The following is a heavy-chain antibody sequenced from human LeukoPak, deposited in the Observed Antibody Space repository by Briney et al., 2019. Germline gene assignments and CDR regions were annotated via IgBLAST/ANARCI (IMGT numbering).Heavy chain of an antibody. CDR3: ARELSFLSKVYDHEDAFDI. D-gene: IGHD1-14*01. CDR1: GFTFSSYA. Sequence: QAGGSLRLSCAASGFTFSSYAMSWVRQAPGKGLEWVSYISTSGSTIYYADSMKGRFTISRDNAKNSLFLQMNSLRAEDTAVYYCARELSFLSKVYDHEDAFDIWGQGTMVTVSS. V-gene: IGHV3-48*04. J-gene: IGHJ3*02. CDR2: ISTSGSTI.